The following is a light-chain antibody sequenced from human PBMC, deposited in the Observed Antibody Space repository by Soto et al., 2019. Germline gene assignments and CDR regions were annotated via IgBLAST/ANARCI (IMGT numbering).Light chain of an antibody. V-gene: IGKV3-15*01. CDR3: QQYNKWPYT. Sequence: EIVMTQSPATQSVSPGGSATLSCRASQHVSSNLAWYRQKPGQAPTLVIYRASTRATGIPATFSGSGSGTEFTLTISSLQSEDFAVYYCQQYNKWPYTFGQGTKLEI. CDR2: RAS. J-gene: IGKJ2*01. CDR1: QHVSSN.